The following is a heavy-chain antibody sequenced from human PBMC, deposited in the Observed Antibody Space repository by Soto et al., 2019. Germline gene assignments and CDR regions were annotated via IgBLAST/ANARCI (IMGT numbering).Heavy chain of an antibody. CDR1: GYTFTSYG. D-gene: IGHD3-10*01. V-gene: IGHV1-69*13. J-gene: IGHJ6*02. Sequence: SVKVSCKASGYTFTSYGISWVRQAPGQGLEWMGGIIPIFGTANYAQKFQGRVTITADESTSTAYMELSSLRSEDTAVYYCARFKSITMVRGVIKAGYYYYGMDVWGQGTTVTVSS. CDR3: ARFKSITMVRGVIKAGYYYYGMDV. CDR2: IIPIFGTA.